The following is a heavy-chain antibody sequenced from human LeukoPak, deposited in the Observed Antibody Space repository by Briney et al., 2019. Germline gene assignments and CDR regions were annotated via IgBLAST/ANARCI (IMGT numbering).Heavy chain of an antibody. J-gene: IGHJ4*02. CDR3: AKDPGYSGYDYFDY. Sequence: GGSLRLSCTASGFIFSSYGMHWVRQAPGKGLEWVTIIWYDGSNKYYADSVKGRFTTSRDNSKNTLYPQMNSLRAEDTAIYYCAKDPGYSGYDYFDYWGQGTLVTVSS. D-gene: IGHD5-12*01. V-gene: IGHV3-33*06. CDR1: GFIFSSYG. CDR2: IWYDGSNK.